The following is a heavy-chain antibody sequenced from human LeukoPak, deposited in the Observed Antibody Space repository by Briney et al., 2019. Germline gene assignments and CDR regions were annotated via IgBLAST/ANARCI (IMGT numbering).Heavy chain of an antibody. V-gene: IGHV5-51*01. Sequence: GESLKISCQGSGNTFTTYWIGWVRQMPGKGLEWMGIIYPGDSDARYSPSFQGQVTISADKSISTAYLQWSSLKASDTAMYYCARLHFEQLEDWGQGTLVTVSS. CDR3: ARLHFEQLED. CDR2: IYPGDSDA. J-gene: IGHJ4*02. D-gene: IGHD6-6*01. CDR1: GNTFTTYW.